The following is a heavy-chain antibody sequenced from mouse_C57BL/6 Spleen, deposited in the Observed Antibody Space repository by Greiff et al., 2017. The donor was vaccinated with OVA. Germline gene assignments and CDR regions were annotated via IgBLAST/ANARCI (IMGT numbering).Heavy chain of an antibody. CDR1: GYSFTGYY. CDR3: ASSTVGFDY. Sequence: VQLKQSGPELVKPGASVKISCKASGYSFTGYYMNWVKQSPEKSLEWIGEINPSTGGTTYNQKFKAKATLTVDKSSSTAYMQLKSLTSEDSAVYYCASSTVGFDYWGQGTTLTVSS. CDR2: INPSTGGT. D-gene: IGHD1-1*01. V-gene: IGHV1-42*01. J-gene: IGHJ2*01.